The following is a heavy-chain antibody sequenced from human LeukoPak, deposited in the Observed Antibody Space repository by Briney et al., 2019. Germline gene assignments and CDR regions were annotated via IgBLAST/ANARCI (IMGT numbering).Heavy chain of an antibody. CDR2: IHPSAGST. V-gene: IGHV1-46*01. CDR1: GYTFTSYY. Sequence: GASVKVSCKATGYTFTSYYVHWMPQATGQGLAWIGIIHPSAGSTSYAQKFQVRVTMTRDMSTSTVYMELSSLRSEDTAVYFCARGDSSGWYHDYWGQGSLVTVPS. CDR3: ARGDSSGWYHDY. D-gene: IGHD6-19*01. J-gene: IGHJ4*02.